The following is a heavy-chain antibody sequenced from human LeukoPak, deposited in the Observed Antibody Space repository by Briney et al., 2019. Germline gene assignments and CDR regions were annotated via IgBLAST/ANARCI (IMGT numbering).Heavy chain of an antibody. J-gene: IGHJ4*02. CDR2: ISGSGGST. CDR3: AKGGESEYELDY. V-gene: IGHV3-23*01. Sequence: PGGSLRLSCAASGFTFSSYAMSWVRQAPGKGLEWVSAISGSGGSTYYADSVKGRFTISGDNSKNTLYLQMNSLRAEDTAVYYCAKGGESEYELDYWGQGTLVTVSS. D-gene: IGHD3-16*01. CDR1: GFTFSSYA.